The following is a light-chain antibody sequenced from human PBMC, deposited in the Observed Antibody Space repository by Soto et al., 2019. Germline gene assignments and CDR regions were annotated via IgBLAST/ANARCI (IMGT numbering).Light chain of an antibody. J-gene: IGKJ1*01. CDR3: QQYGRSGT. CDR1: QSVSNNY. V-gene: IGKV3-20*01. Sequence: EIVLTQSPGTLSLSPGERATLYCRASQSVSNNYVAWYQQKPGQAPRLLIFRASNKATGISDRFSGSGSGTDFTLTINRLEPEDFAVYYCQQYGRSGTFGQGTKVDIK. CDR2: RAS.